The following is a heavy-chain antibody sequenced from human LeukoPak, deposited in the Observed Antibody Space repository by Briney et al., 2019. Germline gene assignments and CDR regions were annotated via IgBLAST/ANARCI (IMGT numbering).Heavy chain of an antibody. Sequence: ASVKVSCKASGYTFTGYYMHLVRQAPGQGLEWMGWINPNSGGTNYAQKFQDRVTMTRNTSISTAYMELSSLESEDTAVYYCASALKRGSAGTLIDYWGQGTLVTVSS. CDR3: ASALKRGSAGTLIDY. CDR1: GYTFTGYY. CDR2: INPNSGGT. D-gene: IGHD6-13*01. J-gene: IGHJ4*02. V-gene: IGHV1-2*02.